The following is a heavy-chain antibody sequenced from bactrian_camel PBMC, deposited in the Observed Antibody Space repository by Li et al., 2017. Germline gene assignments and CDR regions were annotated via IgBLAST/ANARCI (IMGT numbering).Heavy chain of an antibody. CDR1: GFPFTSHP. CDR2: IAVAGDAT. CDR3: VTQNGWYRD. J-gene: IGHJ4*01. Sequence: VQLVESGGGLVQSGGSLTLVCTASGFPFTSHPMSWVRQAPGKAFEWVASIAVAGDATYYPNSVEGRFTISRDNIKNTVYLQLNSLKPEDTAMYYCVTQNGWYRDWGQGTQVTVS. D-gene: IGHD6*01. V-gene: IGHV3S35*01.